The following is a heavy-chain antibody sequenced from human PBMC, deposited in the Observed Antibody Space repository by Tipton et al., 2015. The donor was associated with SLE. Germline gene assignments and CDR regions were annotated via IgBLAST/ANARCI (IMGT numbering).Heavy chain of an antibody. J-gene: IGHJ4*02. Sequence: TLSLTCTVSNGSITSLYDYWGWVRQPPGKGLEWLGSVFYGGRYCYNASLRSRVTISVDTVKTQVSLKLTSVTAADTAMYFCARGYCSDGVCYGFGFFDYWGQGNLVTVSS. CDR2: VFYGGRY. D-gene: IGHD2-8*01. CDR3: ARGYCSDGVCYGFGFFDY. CDR1: NGSITSLYDY. V-gene: IGHV4-39*07.